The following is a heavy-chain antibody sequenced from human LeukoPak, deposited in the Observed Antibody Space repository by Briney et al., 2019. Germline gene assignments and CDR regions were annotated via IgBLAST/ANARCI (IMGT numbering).Heavy chain of an antibody. CDR3: ARTFYEQMPHFDY. CDR2: INPSGGDT. J-gene: IGHJ4*02. D-gene: IGHD3-16*01. Sequence: ASVKVSCKASGYIFTSYYMHWVRQAPGQGLEWMGIINPSGGDTTYAQKFQGRLSMTRDMSTSTVYMELSSLRSEDTAVYYCARTFYEQMPHFDYWGQGTLVTVSS. V-gene: IGHV1-46*01. CDR1: GYIFTSYY.